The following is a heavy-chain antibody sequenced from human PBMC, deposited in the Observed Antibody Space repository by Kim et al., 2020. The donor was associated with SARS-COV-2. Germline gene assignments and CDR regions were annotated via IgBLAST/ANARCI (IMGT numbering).Heavy chain of an antibody. CDR3: ASPQGNYAFDP. D-gene: IGHD1-7*01. Sequence: SVKVSCKASGGTFSSYAISWVRQAPGQGLEWMGRIIPILGIANYAQKFQGRVTITADKSTSTAYMELSSLRSEDTAVYYCASPQGNYAFDPWGQGTLVTVSS. CDR2: IIPILGIA. V-gene: IGHV1-69*04. J-gene: IGHJ5*02. CDR1: GGTFSSYA.